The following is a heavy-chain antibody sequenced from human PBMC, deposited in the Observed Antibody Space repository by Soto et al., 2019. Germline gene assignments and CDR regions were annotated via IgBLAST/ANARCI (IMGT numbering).Heavy chain of an antibody. J-gene: IGHJ4*02. CDR2: IKSDGSIT. Sequence: GGSLRLSCAASGFTFSSYWMHWVRQAPGKGLVWVSRIKSDGSITSYADSVKGRFTISRDNAKNTLYLQMNSLRAEDTAVYYCARDPLPLYYYDTSDKYSNDYWGQGTLVTVSS. D-gene: IGHD3-22*01. CDR3: ARDPLPLYYYDTSDKYSNDY. V-gene: IGHV3-74*01. CDR1: GFTFSSYW.